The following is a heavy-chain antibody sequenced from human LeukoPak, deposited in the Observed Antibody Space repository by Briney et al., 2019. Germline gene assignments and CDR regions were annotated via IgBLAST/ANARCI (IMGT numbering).Heavy chain of an antibody. V-gene: IGHV3-9*01. CDR3: SKDGDYENGSGSYYY. Sequence: GGSLRLSCAASGFTFDDYAMLWVRQAPGRGLEWVSGISWNSGSIGYADSVKGRFTISRDNAKNSLYLQMNSLRAEDTALYYCSKDGDYENGSGSYYYWGQGTLVTVSS. D-gene: IGHD3-10*01. CDR2: ISWNSGSI. CDR1: GFTFDDYA. J-gene: IGHJ4*02.